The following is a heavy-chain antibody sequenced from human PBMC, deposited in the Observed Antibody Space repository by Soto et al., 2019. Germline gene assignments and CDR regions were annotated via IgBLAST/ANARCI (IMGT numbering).Heavy chain of an antibody. Sequence: QVQLVESGGGVVQPGRSLRLSCAASGFTFSSYGMHWVRHAPGKGLEWVAVIWYDGSNKYYADSVKGRFTISRDNSKNTLYLQMNSLRAEDTAVYYCARAGLWFGELKYYFDYWGQGTLVTVSS. J-gene: IGHJ4*02. V-gene: IGHV3-33*01. CDR1: GFTFSSYG. CDR2: IWYDGSNK. CDR3: ARAGLWFGELKYYFDY. D-gene: IGHD3-10*01.